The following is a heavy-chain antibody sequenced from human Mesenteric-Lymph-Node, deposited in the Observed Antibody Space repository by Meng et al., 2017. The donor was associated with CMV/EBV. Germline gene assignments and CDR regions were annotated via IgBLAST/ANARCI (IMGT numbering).Heavy chain of an antibody. D-gene: IGHD3-10*01. Sequence: GESLKISCAASGFTVSSNYMSWVRQAPGKGLEWVSVIYSGGSTYYADSVKGRFTISRDNSKNTLYLQMNSLRAEDTAVYYCATVGWGFGEFDNWGQGTLVTVSS. CDR2: IYSGGST. J-gene: IGHJ4*02. CDR3: ATVGWGFGEFDN. V-gene: IGHV3-53*01. CDR1: GFTVSSNY.